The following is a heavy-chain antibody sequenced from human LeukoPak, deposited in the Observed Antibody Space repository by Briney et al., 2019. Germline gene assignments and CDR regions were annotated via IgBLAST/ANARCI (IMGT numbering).Heavy chain of an antibody. J-gene: IGHJ4*02. V-gene: IGHV3-23*01. CDR2: ITGSGSDT. D-gene: IGHD2-15*01. CDR3: AKGTEGYCSGTICYPLDY. CDR1: GFTFSSYA. Sequence: GGSLRLSCEASGFTFSSYAMNWVRQVPGKGLEWVSSITGSGSDTYFVGSVKGRFTISRDNSKNTLYLQLNSLRAEDTAVYYCAKGTEGYCSGTICYPLDYWGQGTLVTVSS.